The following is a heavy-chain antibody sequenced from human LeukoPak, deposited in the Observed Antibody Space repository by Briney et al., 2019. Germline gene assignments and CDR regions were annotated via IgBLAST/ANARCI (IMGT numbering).Heavy chain of an antibody. J-gene: IGHJ4*02. Sequence: SETLSLTCNVSGDSISSSSYFWGWLRQPPGKGLEWIGSIYFSGRTYYNMSLKSRVIISIDTSKNQFSLKVNSVTAADTAVYYCARDNPYGSGTDYWGQGSLVTVSS. CDR2: IYFSGRT. CDR1: GDSISSSSYF. V-gene: IGHV4-39*07. CDR3: ARDNPYGSGTDY. D-gene: IGHD3-10*01.